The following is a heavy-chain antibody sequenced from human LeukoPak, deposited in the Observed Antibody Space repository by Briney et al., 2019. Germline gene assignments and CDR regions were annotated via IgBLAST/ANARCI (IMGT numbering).Heavy chain of an antibody. V-gene: IGHV3-23*01. CDR3: ARDYADYVGYFFFDY. J-gene: IGHJ4*02. CDR1: GFTFNNYA. CDR2: IRGGGETT. Sequence: GGSLRLSCAASGFTFNNYAMNWVRQAPGKGLEWVSSIRGGGETTYYADSAKGRFTISRDNSQNALYLQMNSLRAEDTAVYYCARDYADYVGYFFFDYWGQGTLVTVSS. D-gene: IGHD4-17*01.